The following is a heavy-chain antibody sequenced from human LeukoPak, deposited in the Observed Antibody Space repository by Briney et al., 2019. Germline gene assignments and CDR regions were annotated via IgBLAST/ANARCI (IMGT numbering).Heavy chain of an antibody. J-gene: IGHJ3*02. D-gene: IGHD6-13*01. CDR2: IKSKTDGGTT. Sequence: GGSLRLSCAASGFTFSNAWMSWVRQAPGKGLEWVGRIKSKTDGGTTDYAAPVKGRFTISRDDSKNTLYLQMNSLKTEDTAVYYCARYSEQQLVIAFDIWGQGTMVTVSS. V-gene: IGHV3-15*01. CDR3: ARYSEQQLVIAFDI. CDR1: GFTFSNAW.